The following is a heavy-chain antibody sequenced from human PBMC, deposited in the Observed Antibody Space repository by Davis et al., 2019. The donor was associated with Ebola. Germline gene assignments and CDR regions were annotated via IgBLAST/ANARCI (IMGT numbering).Heavy chain of an antibody. V-gene: IGHV6-1*01. J-gene: IGHJ4*02. CDR2: TYYSSKWYS. Sequence: PSETLSLTCAISGDSVSSNSGAWNWVRQSPSRGLEWLGRTYYSSKWYSDYAVSVRGRLTVKLDTSRNQFSLQLNSVTPEDTAVYYCARGWLRTGLDYWGQGTLVTVSS. CDR3: ARGWLRTGLDY. CDR1: GDSVSSNSGA. D-gene: IGHD5-12*01.